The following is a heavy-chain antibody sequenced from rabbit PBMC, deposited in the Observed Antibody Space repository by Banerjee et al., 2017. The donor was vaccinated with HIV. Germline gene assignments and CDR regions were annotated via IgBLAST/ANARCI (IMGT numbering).Heavy chain of an antibody. CDR3: GRELYNMYGMDL. CDR2: INTSTGNT. V-gene: IGHV1S45*01. J-gene: IGHJ6*01. CDR1: GFSFSNKYV. D-gene: IGHD1-1*01. Sequence: QEQLEESGGDLVKPEGSLTLTCTASGFSFSNKYVMCWVRQAPGKGLEWIACINTSTGNTVYASWVNGRFTMSSHNAQNTLYLQLNSLTAADTATYFCGRELYNMYGMDLRGPGTLVTVS.